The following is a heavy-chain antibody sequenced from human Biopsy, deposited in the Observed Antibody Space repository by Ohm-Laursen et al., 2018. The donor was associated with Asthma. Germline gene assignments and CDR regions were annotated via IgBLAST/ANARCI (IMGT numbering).Heavy chain of an antibody. CDR1: GGSFSSNY. CDR3: ARHDHRWDTYADF. D-gene: IGHD2-2*01. J-gene: IGHJ4*02. Sequence: TLSLTCAVYGGSFSSNYWSWIRQTPGKGLEWLGDTHHSGYTNYNPPLTIRLTITVDTSKNQFSLILSSVTAADTAVYYCARHDHRWDTYADFWGQGTLVTVSS. V-gene: IGHV4-34*01. CDR2: THHSGYT.